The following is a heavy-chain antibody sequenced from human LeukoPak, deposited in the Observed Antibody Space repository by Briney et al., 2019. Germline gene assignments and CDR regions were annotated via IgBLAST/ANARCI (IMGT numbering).Heavy chain of an antibody. Sequence: SETLSLTCTVSGGSISSYYWNWIRQPAGRGLEWIGRIYSSGTTSYNSSLKSRVTMSVDTSKNQFSLKLSSVTAADTAVYYCARVGDYYFDYWGQGTLVTVSS. CDR3: ARVGDYYFDY. D-gene: IGHD3-16*01. CDR1: GGSISSYY. J-gene: IGHJ4*02. CDR2: IYSSGTT. V-gene: IGHV4-4*07.